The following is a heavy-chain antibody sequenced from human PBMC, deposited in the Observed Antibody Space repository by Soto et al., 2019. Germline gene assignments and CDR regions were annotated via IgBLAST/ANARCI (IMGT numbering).Heavy chain of an antibody. CDR1: GFTFSSYN. CDR3: ARGPRATMARGWFDP. Sequence: EVQLVESGGGLVKPGASLRLSCAASGFTFSSYNINWVRQAPGKGLEWVSSISSSSSYIYYADSVKGRFTISRDNAKNSLYLQMNSLRAEDTAVYYCARGPRATMARGWFDPWGQGTLVTVSS. CDR2: ISSSSSYI. J-gene: IGHJ5*02. V-gene: IGHV3-21*01. D-gene: IGHD3-10*01.